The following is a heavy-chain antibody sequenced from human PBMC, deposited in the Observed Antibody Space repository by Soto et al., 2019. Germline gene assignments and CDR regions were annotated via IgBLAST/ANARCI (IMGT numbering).Heavy chain of an antibody. CDR3: ARPHGGSSGWDNWFDP. J-gene: IGHJ5*02. CDR1: GGSISSYY. V-gene: IGHV4-59*13. Sequence: QVQLQESGPGLVKPLETLSLTCTVSGGSISSYYLSWIRQPPGKGLEWIGYIYYSGSTNYNPSLKSRVTISVDTSKNQFSLKLSSVTAADTAVYYCARPHGGSSGWDNWFDPWGQGTLVTVSS. CDR2: IYYSGST. D-gene: IGHD6-25*01.